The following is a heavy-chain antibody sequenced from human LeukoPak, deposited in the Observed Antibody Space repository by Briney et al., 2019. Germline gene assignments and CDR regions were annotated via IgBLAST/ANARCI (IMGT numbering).Heavy chain of an antibody. V-gene: IGHV1-18*01. J-gene: IGHJ5*02. Sequence: ASVKVSCTASGYTFTSYGISWVRQAPGQGLEWMGWISAYNGNTNYAQKLQGRVTMTTDTSTSTAYMELRSLRSDDTAVYYCARARITMVRGVNWFDPWGQGTLVTASS. CDR3: ARARITMVRGVNWFDP. CDR2: ISAYNGNT. D-gene: IGHD3-10*01. CDR1: GYTFTSYG.